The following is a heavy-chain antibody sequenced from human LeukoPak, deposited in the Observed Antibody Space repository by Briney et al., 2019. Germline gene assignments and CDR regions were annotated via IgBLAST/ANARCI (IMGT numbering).Heavy chain of an antibody. Sequence: KPGGSLRLSCAASGFTFSSYSMNWVRQAPGKGLEWVSSISSSSSYIYYADSVKGRFTISRDNAKNSLYLQMNSLRAGDTAVYYCARDRDYVSSGWSSYAFDIWGQGTMVTVSS. D-gene: IGHD6-19*01. CDR3: ARDRDYVSSGWSSYAFDI. CDR2: ISSSSSYI. J-gene: IGHJ3*02. V-gene: IGHV3-21*01. CDR1: GFTFSSYS.